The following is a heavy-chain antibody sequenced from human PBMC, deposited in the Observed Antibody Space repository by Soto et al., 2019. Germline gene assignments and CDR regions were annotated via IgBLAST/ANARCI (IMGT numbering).Heavy chain of an antibody. Sequence: GSLRLSCTASGFTFSSYGMHWVRQAPGKGLEWVAGIWYDGSNKYYVDSVKGRFTISRDNSKNTLYLQMNSLRAEDTAVYNCAIDRGVIDAALGVYYVMAFGGQGTTVTVSS. CDR3: AIDRGVIDAALGVYYVMAF. D-gene: IGHD3-10*01. V-gene: IGHV3-33*01. CDR2: IWYDGSNK. CDR1: GFTFSSYG. J-gene: IGHJ6*02.